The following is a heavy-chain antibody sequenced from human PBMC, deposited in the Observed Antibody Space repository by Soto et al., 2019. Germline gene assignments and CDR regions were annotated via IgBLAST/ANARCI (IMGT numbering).Heavy chain of an antibody. Sequence: ASVKVSCKASGYTFTSYDINWVRQATGQGLEWMGWMNPNSGTTGYAQKFQGRVTMTRNTSISTAYMELSSLRSEDTAVYYCARVLGYCTNGVCAPGSWMDYWGQGTLVTVSS. CDR2: MNPNSGTT. V-gene: IGHV1-8*01. D-gene: IGHD2-8*01. CDR1: GYTFTSYD. CDR3: ARVLGYCTNGVCAPGSWMDY. J-gene: IGHJ4*02.